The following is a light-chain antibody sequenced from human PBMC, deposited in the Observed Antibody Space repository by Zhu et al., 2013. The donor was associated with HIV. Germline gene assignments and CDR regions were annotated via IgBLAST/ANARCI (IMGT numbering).Light chain of an antibody. CDR3: AAWDDSLNGL. CDR2: SNN. J-gene: IGLJ3*02. Sequence: QSVLTQPPSVSGTPGQRVTISCSGSSSNIGSNTVNWYQQLPGTAPKLLIYSNNQRPSGVPDRFSGSKSGTSASLAISGLQSEDEADYYCAAWDDSLNGLFGGGTNLTVL. CDR1: SSNIGSNT. V-gene: IGLV1-44*01.